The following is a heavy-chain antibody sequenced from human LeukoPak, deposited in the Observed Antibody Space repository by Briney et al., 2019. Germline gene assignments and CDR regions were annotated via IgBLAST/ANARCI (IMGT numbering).Heavy chain of an antibody. Sequence: PGGSLRLSCTVSGFTVSSNSMSWVRQAPGKGLEWVSFIYSDNTHYSDSVKGRFTISRDNSKNTLYLQMNSLRAEDTAVYYCAKRGAEVGTTVAPGDYWGQGTLLTVSS. V-gene: IGHV3-53*01. CDR1: GFTVSSNS. D-gene: IGHD1-26*01. J-gene: IGHJ4*02. CDR3: AKRGAEVGTTVAPGDY. CDR2: IYSDNT.